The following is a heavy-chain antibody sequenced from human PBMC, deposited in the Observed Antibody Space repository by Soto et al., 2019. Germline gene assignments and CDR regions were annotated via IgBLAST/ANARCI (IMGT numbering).Heavy chain of an antibody. Sequence: EVQLVESGGGLVQPGGSLRLSCAASGFTFSNYWMHWVRQAPGKGLVWVSRISSDGSSTTYADSVKGRFTISRDNAKNTLDLQMNSLRAEDTAVYYCARGHDSVYYRVADYWGQGTLVTVSS. J-gene: IGHJ4*02. D-gene: IGHD3-22*01. CDR2: ISSDGSST. CDR3: ARGHDSVYYRVADY. V-gene: IGHV3-74*01. CDR1: GFTFSNYW.